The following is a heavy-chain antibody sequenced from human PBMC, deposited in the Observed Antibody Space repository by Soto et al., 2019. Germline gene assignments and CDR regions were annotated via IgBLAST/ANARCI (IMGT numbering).Heavy chain of an antibody. CDR2: INHSGST. CDR3: ARARRDPFNIPRFDY. CDR1: GGSFSGYY. V-gene: IGHV4-34*01. J-gene: IGHJ4*02. Sequence: NPSETLSLTCAVYGGSFSGYYWSWIRQPPGKGLEWIGEINHSGSTNYNPSLKSRVTISVDTSKNQFSLKLSSVTAADTAVYYCARARRDPFNIPRFDYWGQGTLVTVSS.